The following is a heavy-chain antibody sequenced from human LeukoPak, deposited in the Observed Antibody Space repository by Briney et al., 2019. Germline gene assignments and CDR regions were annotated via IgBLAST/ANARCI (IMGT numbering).Heavy chain of an antibody. CDR3: ARASPDMITFGGVIEWFDP. Sequence: SETLSLTCTVSGGSISSYYWSWIRQPPAKGLEWIGYIYYSGSTNYNPSLKSRVTISVDTSKNQFSLKLSSVTAADTAVYYCARASPDMITFGGVIEWFDPWGQGTLVTVSS. D-gene: IGHD3-16*02. CDR2: IYYSGST. J-gene: IGHJ5*02. V-gene: IGHV4-59*01. CDR1: GGSISSYY.